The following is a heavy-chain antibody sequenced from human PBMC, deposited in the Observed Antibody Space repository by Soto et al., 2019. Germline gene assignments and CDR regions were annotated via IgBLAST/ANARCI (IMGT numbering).Heavy chain of an antibody. CDR1: GFTFSNAW. CDR3: TTDPVHCSSTSWYDAFDI. V-gene: IGHV3-15*01. Sequence: GGSLRLSCAASGFTFSNAWMSWVRQAPGKGLEWVGRIKSKTDGGTTDYAAPVNGRFTISRDDSKNMLYLQMNSLKNEDAAVYYCTTDPVHCSSTSWYDAFDIWGQGTMVTVSS. CDR2: IKSKTDGGTT. J-gene: IGHJ3*02. D-gene: IGHD2-2*01.